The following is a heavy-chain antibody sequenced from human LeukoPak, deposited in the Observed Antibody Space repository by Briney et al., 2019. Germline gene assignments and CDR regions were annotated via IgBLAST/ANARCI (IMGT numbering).Heavy chain of an antibody. J-gene: IGHJ4*02. CDR2: IVVGSGNT. V-gene: IGHV1-58*01. CDR1: GFTSTSSA. CDR3: AAYPILRGELY. D-gene: IGHD3-10*01. Sequence: SVKVSCKASGFTSTSSAVQWVRQARGQRLEWIGWIVVGSGNTNYAQKFQERVTITRDMSTSTAYMKLSSLRSEDTAVYYCAAYPILRGELYWGQGTLVTVSS.